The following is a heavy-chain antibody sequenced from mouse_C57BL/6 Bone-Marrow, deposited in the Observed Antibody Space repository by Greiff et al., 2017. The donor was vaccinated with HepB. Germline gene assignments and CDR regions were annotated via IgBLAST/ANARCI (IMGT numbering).Heavy chain of an antibody. Sequence: DVQLVESGGGLVQPGGSLKLSCAASGFTFSDYGMAWVRQAPRKGPEWVAFISNLAYSIYYADTVTGRFTISRENAKNTLYLEMSSLRSEDTAIYYCARRSNYDDAMDYWGQGTSVTVSS. V-gene: IGHV5-15*04. D-gene: IGHD2-5*01. CDR3: ARRSNYDDAMDY. CDR2: ISNLAYSI. J-gene: IGHJ4*01. CDR1: GFTFSDYG.